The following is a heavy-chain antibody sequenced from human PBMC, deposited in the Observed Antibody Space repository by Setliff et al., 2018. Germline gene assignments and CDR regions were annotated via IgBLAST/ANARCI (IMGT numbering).Heavy chain of an antibody. CDR1: GFTFSSYA. Sequence: PGGSLRLSCAASGFTFSSYAMSWVRQAPGKGLEWVSAISGSGISTYYADSVKGRFTISRDNSQNTLSLQVNSLRAEDTAVYYCAKRPEHVDMYFDYWGQGALVTVSS. J-gene: IGHJ4*02. CDR3: AKRPEHVDMYFDY. V-gene: IGHV3-23*01. CDR2: ISGSGIST.